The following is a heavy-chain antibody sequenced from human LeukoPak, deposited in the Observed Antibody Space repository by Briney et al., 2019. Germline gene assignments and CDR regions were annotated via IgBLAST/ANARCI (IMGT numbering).Heavy chain of an antibody. CDR3: ARTNPVYGDYDY. Sequence: SGGSLRLSCAVSGFSVNDNYMSWVRQAPGKGLQWVSVMFPDGRTYYAHSVKGRFTISRDLARNTLLLQMHSLRADDTAVHYCARTNPVYGDYDYWGQGTLVTVSS. V-gene: IGHV3-53*01. CDR1: GFSVNDNY. D-gene: IGHD4-17*01. J-gene: IGHJ4*02. CDR2: MFPDGRT.